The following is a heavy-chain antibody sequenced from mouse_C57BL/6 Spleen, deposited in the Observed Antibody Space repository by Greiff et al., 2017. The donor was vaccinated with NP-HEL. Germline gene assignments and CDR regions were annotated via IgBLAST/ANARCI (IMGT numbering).Heavy chain of an antibody. J-gene: IGHJ1*03. Sequence: EAGGIDFSRYWMSWVRRAPGKGLEWIGEINPDSSTINYAPSLKDKFIISRDNAKNTLYLQMSKVRSEDTALYYCARWLPWYFDVWGTGTTVTVSS. CDR2: INPDSSTI. CDR1: GIDFSRYW. CDR3: ARWLPWYFDV. V-gene: IGHV4-1*01. D-gene: IGHD2-2*01.